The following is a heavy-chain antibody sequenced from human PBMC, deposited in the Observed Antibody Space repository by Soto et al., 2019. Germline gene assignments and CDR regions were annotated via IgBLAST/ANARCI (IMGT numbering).Heavy chain of an antibody. J-gene: IGHJ4*02. V-gene: IGHV3-30*09. CDR1: GFIFSDYA. CDR2: ISYGGDNK. CDR3: AKARHSTSWYGLEADF. D-gene: IGHD6-13*01. Sequence: QVQLVESGGGVVQPGRSLRLSCAASGFIFSDYAMHWVRQAPGKGLEWVAVISYGGDNKYYADSVRGRFAISRDNLKNTLDPQMNSLNPEDTALYHCAKARHSTSWYGLEADFWGQGTLVTVSS.